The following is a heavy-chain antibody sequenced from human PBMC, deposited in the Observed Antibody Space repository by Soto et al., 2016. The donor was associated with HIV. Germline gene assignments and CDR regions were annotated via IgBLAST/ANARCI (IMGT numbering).Heavy chain of an antibody. J-gene: IGHJ4*02. V-gene: IGHV3-73*01. CDR3: TRLDDVLRHFDWLSAFDS. CDR1: GFTFSGSA. CDR2: IRSKANTYAT. Sequence: EVQLVESGGDLVQPGGSLKLSCAASGFTFSGSAMHWVRQASGKGLEWVGRIRSKANTYATAYAASVKGRFSISRDVSKNTAYLQMNSLKTEDTAVYYCTRLDDVLRHFDWLSAFDSWGQGTLVTVSS. D-gene: IGHD3-9*01.